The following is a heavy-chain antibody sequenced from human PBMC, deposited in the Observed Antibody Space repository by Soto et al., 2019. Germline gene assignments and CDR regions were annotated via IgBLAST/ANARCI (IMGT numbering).Heavy chain of an antibody. V-gene: IGHV3-23*01. Sequence: EVQLLESGGGLVQPGGSLRLSSAASGFTFSSYAMSWVRQAPGKVLEWVSAISGSGGSTYYADSVKGRFTISRDNSKNTLYLQMNSLRAEDTAVYYCARRSSGWYFDYWGQGTLVTVSS. J-gene: IGHJ4*02. D-gene: IGHD6-19*01. CDR1: GFTFSSYA. CDR3: ARRSSGWYFDY. CDR2: ISGSGGST.